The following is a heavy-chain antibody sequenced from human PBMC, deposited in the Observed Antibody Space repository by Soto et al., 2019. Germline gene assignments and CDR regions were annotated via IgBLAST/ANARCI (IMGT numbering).Heavy chain of an antibody. J-gene: IGHJ4*02. CDR1: GGTFSSYA. CDR2: IIPIFGTA. D-gene: IGHD3-22*01. Sequence: SVKVSCKASGGTFSSYASSWVRQAPGQGLEWMGGIIPIFGTANYAQKFQGRVTITADESTSTAYMELSSLRSEDTAVYYCAREDYYDSSGIMGYWGQGTLVTVSS. CDR3: AREDYYDSSGIMGY. V-gene: IGHV1-69*13.